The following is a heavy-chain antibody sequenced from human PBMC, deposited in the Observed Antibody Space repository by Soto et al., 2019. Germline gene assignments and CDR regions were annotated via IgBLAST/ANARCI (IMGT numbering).Heavy chain of an antibody. Sequence: QITLKESGPTLVNPTQTLTLTCTFSGCSLSTSRVGVGWIRQPPGKALEWLAIIYWDDDKRYSPSLESRLAITKDTSKNQVVLTMTNLDPVDTATYYCAHIMITFGGVTALDAFDFWGQGTMVTVSS. V-gene: IGHV2-5*02. D-gene: IGHD3-16*01. CDR3: AHIMITFGGVTALDAFDF. J-gene: IGHJ3*01. CDR2: IYWDDDK. CDR1: GCSLSTSRVG.